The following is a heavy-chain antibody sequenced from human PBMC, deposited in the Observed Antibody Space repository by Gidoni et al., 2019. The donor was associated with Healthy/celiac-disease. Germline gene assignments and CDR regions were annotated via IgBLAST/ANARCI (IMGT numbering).Heavy chain of an antibody. V-gene: IGHV1-2*02. Sequence: QVQLVQSGAEVKKPGASVKVSCKASGYTFTGYYMHWVRQAPGQGLEWMGWINPNSGGTNYAQKFQGRVTMTRDTSISTAYMELSRLRSDDTAVYYCASDRGEWTKGYYFDYWGQGTLVTVSS. CDR3: ASDRGEWTKGYYFDY. CDR1: GYTFTGYY. D-gene: IGHD3-10*01. J-gene: IGHJ4*02. CDR2: INPNSGGT.